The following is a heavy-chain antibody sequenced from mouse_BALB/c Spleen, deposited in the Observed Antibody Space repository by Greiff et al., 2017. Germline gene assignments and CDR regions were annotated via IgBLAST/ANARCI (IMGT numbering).Heavy chain of an antibody. J-gene: IGHJ4*01. V-gene: IGHV1-54*01. CDR3: AKSYDYDDAMDY. CDR2: INPGSGGT. Sequence: QVQLQQSGAELVRPGTSVKVSCKASGYAFTNYLIAWVKQRPGQGLEWIGVINPGSGGTNYNEKFKGKATLTADKSSSTAYMQLSSLTSDDSAVYFCAKSYDYDDAMDYWGQGTSVTVSS. D-gene: IGHD2-4*01. CDR1: GYAFTNYL.